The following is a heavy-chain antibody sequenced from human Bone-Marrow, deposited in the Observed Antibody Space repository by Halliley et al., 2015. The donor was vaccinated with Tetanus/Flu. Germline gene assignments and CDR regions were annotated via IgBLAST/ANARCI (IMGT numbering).Heavy chain of an antibody. CDR3: ARFWSGFDY. CDR2: IYYSGTT. D-gene: IGHD3-3*01. V-gene: IGHV4-59*01. Sequence: PPGKELEWIAYIYYSGTTHYNPSLKSRVTISADRPKNQFSLRLTSVTAADTAVYYCARFWSGFDYWGQGTLVTVSS. J-gene: IGHJ4*02.